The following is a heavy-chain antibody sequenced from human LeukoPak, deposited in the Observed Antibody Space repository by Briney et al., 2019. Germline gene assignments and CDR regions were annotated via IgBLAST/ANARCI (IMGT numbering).Heavy chain of an antibody. CDR1: IFTFSGYG. Sequence: GGSLRLSCAASIFTFSGYGMSWVRQAPGKGLEWVSGISRGGGDTYYADSVQGRFTISRDNSKSTLYMRMNRLRVEDTAVYYCASGVLGNGDFRLAYWGQGTLVTVSS. J-gene: IGHJ4*02. CDR2: ISRGGGDT. CDR3: ASGVLGNGDFRLAY. V-gene: IGHV3-23*01. D-gene: IGHD4-17*01.